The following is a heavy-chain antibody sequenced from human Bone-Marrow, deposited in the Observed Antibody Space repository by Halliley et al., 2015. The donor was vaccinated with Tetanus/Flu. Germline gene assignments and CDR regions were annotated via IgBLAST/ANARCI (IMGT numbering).Heavy chain of an antibody. D-gene: IGHD6-13*01. CDR2: IGYRGET. CDR3: ARRYISSWYAWFDP. V-gene: IGHV4-39*01. Sequence: WIGNIGYRGETGYNPSLKGRVSISVDTSKNQFFLRLTSVTSADTAIYYCARRYISSWYAWFDPWGPGTRVTVSS. J-gene: IGHJ5*02.